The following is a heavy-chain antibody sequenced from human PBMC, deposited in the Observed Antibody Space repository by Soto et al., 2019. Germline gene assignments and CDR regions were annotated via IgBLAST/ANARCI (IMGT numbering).Heavy chain of an antibody. CDR2: IKQDGSEK. Sequence: PGGSLILSCTASGFTFGDYAMSWVRQAPGKGLEGVANIKQDGSEKYYVDSAKGRFTISRDNAKNSLYLQMNSLRAEDTAFYYCVRDLGSYDYWGQGTLVTVSS. CDR3: VRDLGSYDY. D-gene: IGHD1-26*01. J-gene: IGHJ4*02. CDR1: GFTFGDYA. V-gene: IGHV3-7*01.